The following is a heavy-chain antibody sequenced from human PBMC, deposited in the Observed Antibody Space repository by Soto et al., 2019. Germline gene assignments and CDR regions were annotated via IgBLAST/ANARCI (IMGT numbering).Heavy chain of an antibody. V-gene: IGHV3-23*01. CDR2: ITGSTGTT. J-gene: IGHJ6*03. CDR3: AKDTSSSPYYMDA. D-gene: IGHD2-2*01. CDR1: GFTFSNFA. Sequence: EVQVLESGGGSVQPGGSLRLSCAASGFTFSNFAMSWVRHAPGKGLEWVSEITGSTGTTYYADSVRGRFIISRDNSQNTLHLQMNILRPEDTDVYYCAKDTSSSPYYMDAWGKGNTVTVSS.